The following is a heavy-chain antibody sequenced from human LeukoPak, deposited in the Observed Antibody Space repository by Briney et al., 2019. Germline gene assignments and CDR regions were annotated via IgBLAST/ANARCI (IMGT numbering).Heavy chain of an antibody. J-gene: IGHJ4*02. D-gene: IGHD6-6*01. CDR1: GFTFGIYW. V-gene: IGHV3-7*01. CDR2: IKEDGSEK. CDR3: ARGEHSSFDY. Sequence: GGSLRLSCAASGFTFGIYWMNWVRQAPGKGLEWVANIKEDGSEKNYVDSVKGRFTISRDNAKNSLYLQMNSLRAEDTAVYYCARGEHSSFDYWGQGTLVTVSS.